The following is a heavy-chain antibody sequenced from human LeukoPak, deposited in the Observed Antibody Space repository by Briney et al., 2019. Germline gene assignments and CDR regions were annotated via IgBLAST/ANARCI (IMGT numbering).Heavy chain of an antibody. D-gene: IGHD5-12*01. J-gene: IGHJ5*02. V-gene: IGHV4-61*02. CDR1: GDSISSGDYY. Sequence: PSETLSLTCTVSGDSISSGDYYWSWIRQPAGKGLEWIGRISSSGSTNYNPSLKSRVTISVDTSKNQFSLKLSSVTAADTAVYYCARDRGVATIKGGWFDPWGQGTLVTVSS. CDR3: ARDRGVATIKGGWFDP. CDR2: ISSSGST.